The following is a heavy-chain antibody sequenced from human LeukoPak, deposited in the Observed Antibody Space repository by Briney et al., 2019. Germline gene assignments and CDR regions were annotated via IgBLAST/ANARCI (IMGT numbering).Heavy chain of an antibody. Sequence: ASVKVSCKVSGYTLTDLSMHWVRQAPGKGLEWMGGFDPEDGETIYAQKFQGRVTMTEDTSTDTAYMELSSLRSEDTAVYYCASTLTAHHVGWYPVIHDAFDIWGQGTMVTVSS. CDR1: GYTLTDLS. V-gene: IGHV1-24*01. CDR3: ASTLTAHHVGWYPVIHDAFDI. CDR2: FDPEDGET. J-gene: IGHJ3*02. D-gene: IGHD6-19*01.